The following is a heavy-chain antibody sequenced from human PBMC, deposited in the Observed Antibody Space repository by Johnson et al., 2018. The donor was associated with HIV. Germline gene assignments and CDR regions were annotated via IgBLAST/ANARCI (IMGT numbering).Heavy chain of an antibody. Sequence: MQLVESGGGLVQPGGSLRLSCVASELTSSNYAISWVRQAPGQGLEWVSAISASGRDIYYGDSVKGRFTISRDNSKNTLYLQMGSLRAEDMAVYYCARGQGGAIPHDAFDIWGQGTMVTISS. CDR3: ARGQGGAIPHDAFDI. CDR1: ELTSSNYA. V-gene: IGHV3-23*04. J-gene: IGHJ3*02. D-gene: IGHD3-16*01. CDR2: ISASGRDI.